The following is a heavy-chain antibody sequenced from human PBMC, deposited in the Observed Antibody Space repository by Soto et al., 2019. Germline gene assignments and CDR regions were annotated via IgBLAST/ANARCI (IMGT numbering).Heavy chain of an antibody. Sequence: PLETLSLTCAIYGGSFSGYYWSWIRQPPGKGLEWIGEINHSGSTNYNPSLKSRVTISVDTSKNQFFLKVNSVTAADTAVYFCARDSSGRHDYWGQGTPVTAPQ. CDR1: GGSFSGYY. CDR2: INHSGST. V-gene: IGHV4-34*01. J-gene: IGHJ4*02. CDR3: ARDSSGRHDY. D-gene: IGHD3-22*01.